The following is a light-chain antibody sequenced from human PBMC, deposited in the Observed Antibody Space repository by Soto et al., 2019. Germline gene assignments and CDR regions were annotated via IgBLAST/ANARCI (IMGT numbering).Light chain of an antibody. J-gene: IGLJ1*01. CDR2: DVS. CDR3: SSYRYSNTPCV. Sequence: QSALTQPASVSGSPGQSITISCTGTSSDVGGYNYVSWYQQYPGEVPKLIIYDVSNRPSGVSNRFSGSKSGNTASLTISGLQVEDEADYYCSSYRYSNTPCVFGPGTKLTVL. CDR1: SSDVGGYNY. V-gene: IGLV2-14*01.